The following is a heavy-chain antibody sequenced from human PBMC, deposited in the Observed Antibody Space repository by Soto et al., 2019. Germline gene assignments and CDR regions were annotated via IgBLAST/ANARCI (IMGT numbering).Heavy chain of an antibody. J-gene: IGHJ5*02. CDR3: AIAESDDYVWGSYRS. CDR1: GGTVSNYG. Sequence: SVKVSCKASGGTVSNYGISWVRQAPGQGLERMGGIIPSSDTPNYAQKFQGRVIITADESTSTAYMDLSSLRTDDTAVYYCAIAESDDYVWGSYRSWGQVTTGAVSS. D-gene: IGHD3-16*02. V-gene: IGHV1-69*13. CDR2: IIPSSDTP.